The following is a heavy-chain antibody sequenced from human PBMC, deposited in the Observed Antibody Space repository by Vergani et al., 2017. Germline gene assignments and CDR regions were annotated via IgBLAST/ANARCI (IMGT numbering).Heavy chain of an antibody. J-gene: IGHJ4*02. V-gene: IGHV4-61*02. CDR3: ASQDDHNGNPGAFDI. Sequence: QVQLQESGPGLVKPSQTLSLTCTVSGGSFSTGGQSWTWLRQSAGKGLEWIGRIYTSGATNYNPSLRSRAIMSVDASKKQFSLKLTSVTAADTAVYYCASQDDHNGNPGAFDIWGQGTLVTVSS. CDR1: GGSFSTGGQS. CDR2: IYTSGAT. D-gene: IGHD4-23*01.